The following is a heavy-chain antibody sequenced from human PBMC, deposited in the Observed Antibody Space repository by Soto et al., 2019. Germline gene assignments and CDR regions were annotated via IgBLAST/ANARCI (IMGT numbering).Heavy chain of an antibody. D-gene: IGHD6-19*01. J-gene: IGHJ4*02. V-gene: IGHV1-2*02. CDR3: VTAPPRLVNTDTYWNY. Sequence: QVRLVQSGAEVKKSGASVKVSCKASGYTFSDYYILWVRQAPGQGLEWMGWINPDRGGTNYAQKYQGTVTMTRDTSTSTAFLELSSLRSDDTAVYYCVTAPPRLVNTDTYWNYWGQGTLVTVSS. CDR1: GYTFSDYY. CDR2: INPDRGGT.